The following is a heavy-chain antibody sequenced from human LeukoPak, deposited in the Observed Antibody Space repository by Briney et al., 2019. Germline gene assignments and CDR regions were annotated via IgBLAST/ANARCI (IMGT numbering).Heavy chain of an antibody. CDR3: ARYGSGSYRY. Sequence: PSETLSLTCAVYGGSFSGYYWSWIRQPPGKGLEWIGEINHSGSTNYNPSLKSRVTISVDTSKNQFSLKLSFVTAADTAVYYCARYGSGSYRYWGQGTLVTVSS. CDR2: INHSGST. J-gene: IGHJ4*02. V-gene: IGHV4-34*01. CDR1: GGSFSGYY. D-gene: IGHD3-10*01.